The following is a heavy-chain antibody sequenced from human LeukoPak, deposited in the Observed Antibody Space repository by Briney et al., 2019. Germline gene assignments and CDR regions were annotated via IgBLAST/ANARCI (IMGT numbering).Heavy chain of an antibody. J-gene: IGHJ4*02. Sequence: GASVKVSCKASGYTFTNYGITWVRQAPGQGLEWMGWISGHQGNTKYAQNFQGRVTMTIDTSTSTAYMDLRSLRSDDTVIYFCARSDLATITAGPFEYWGQGTLVAVSS. CDR2: ISGHQGNT. D-gene: IGHD5-12*01. CDR1: GYTFTNYG. CDR3: ARSDLATITAGPFEY. V-gene: IGHV1-18*01.